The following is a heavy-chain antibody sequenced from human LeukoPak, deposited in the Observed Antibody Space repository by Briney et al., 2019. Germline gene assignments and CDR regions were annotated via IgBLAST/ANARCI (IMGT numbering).Heavy chain of an antibody. CDR1: GGTFSSYA. CDR2: IIPIFGIA. Sequence: SVKVSCKASGGTFSSYAISWVRQAPGQGLEWMGRIIPIFGIANYAQKFQGRVTITADKSTSTAYMELSSLRSEDTAVYYCARDSASSSGWFDYWGQGTLVTASS. D-gene: IGHD6-19*01. CDR3: ARDSASSSGWFDY. J-gene: IGHJ4*02. V-gene: IGHV1-69*04.